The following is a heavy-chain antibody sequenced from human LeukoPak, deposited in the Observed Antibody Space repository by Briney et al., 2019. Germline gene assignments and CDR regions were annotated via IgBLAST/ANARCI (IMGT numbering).Heavy chain of an antibody. J-gene: IGHJ6*02. CDR2: ISSSSSYI. CDR3: ARDWGYYYYYGMDV. CDR1: GFTFSSYS. Sequence: GESLRLSCAASGFTFSSYSMNWVRQAPGEGLEWVSSISSSSSYIYYADSVKGRFTISRDNAKNSLYLQMNSLRAEDTAVYYCARDWGYYYYYGMDVWGQGTTVTVSS. V-gene: IGHV3-21*01. D-gene: IGHD3-16*01.